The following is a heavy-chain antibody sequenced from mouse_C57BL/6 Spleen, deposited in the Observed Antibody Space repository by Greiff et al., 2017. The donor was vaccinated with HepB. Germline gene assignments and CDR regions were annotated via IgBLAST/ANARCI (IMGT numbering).Heavy chain of an antibody. J-gene: IGHJ4*01. V-gene: IGHV1-31*01. Sequence: VHVKQSGPELVKPGASVKISCKASGYSFTGYYMHWVKQSHGNILDWIGYIYPYNGVSSYNQKFKGKATLTVDKSSSTAYMELRSLTSEDSAVYYCARGGYYGSRAYYAMDYWGQGTSVTVSS. CDR2: IYPYNGVS. D-gene: IGHD1-1*01. CDR3: ARGGYYGSRAYYAMDY. CDR1: GYSFTGYY.